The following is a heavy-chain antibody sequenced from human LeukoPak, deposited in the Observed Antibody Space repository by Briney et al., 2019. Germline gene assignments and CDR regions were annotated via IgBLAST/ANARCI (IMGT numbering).Heavy chain of an antibody. V-gene: IGHV6-1*01. J-gene: IGHJ3*02. Sequence: SQTLSLTCAISGDSVSSNSAAWNWIRQSPSRGPEWLGRTYYRSKWYDDYAVSVKSRITINSDTSKNQFSLHLNSVTPEDTAVYYCARDPSSSWFRDYAFDIWGQGTMVTVSS. CDR1: GDSVSSNSAA. D-gene: IGHD6-13*01. CDR2: TYYRSKWYD. CDR3: ARDPSSSWFRDYAFDI.